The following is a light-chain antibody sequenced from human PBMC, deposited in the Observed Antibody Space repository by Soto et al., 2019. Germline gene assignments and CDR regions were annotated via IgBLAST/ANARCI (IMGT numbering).Light chain of an antibody. V-gene: IGLV1-40*01. CDR1: SSNIGAGYD. CDR3: QSYDTSLSGWGV. J-gene: IGLJ2*01. CDR2: GNN. Sequence: QSVLTQPPSVSGAPGRRVTISCTGSSSNIGAGYDVHWYQQLPGTAPKLLIYGNNNRPSGVPDRFSGSKSGTSASLAITGLQAEDEADYYCQSYDTSLSGWGVFGGGTKLTVL.